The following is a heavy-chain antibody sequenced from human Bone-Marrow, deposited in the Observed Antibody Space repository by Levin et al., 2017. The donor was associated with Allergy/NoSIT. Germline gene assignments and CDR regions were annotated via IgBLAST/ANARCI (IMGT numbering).Heavy chain of an antibody. CDR2: IYYSGST. D-gene: IGHD5-24*01. J-gene: IGHJ4*02. Sequence: SGGSLRLSCTVSGGSVSSGSYYWSWIRQPPGKGLEWIGYIYYSGSTNYNPSLKSRVTISVDTSKNQFSLKLSSVTAADTAVYYCARTLGIGLHTWSLDYWGQGTLVTVSS. V-gene: IGHV4-61*01. CDR1: GGSVSSGSYY. CDR3: ARTLGIGLHTWSLDY.